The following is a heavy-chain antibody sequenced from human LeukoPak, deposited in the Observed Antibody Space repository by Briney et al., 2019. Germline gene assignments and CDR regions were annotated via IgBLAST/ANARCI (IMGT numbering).Heavy chain of an antibody. V-gene: IGHV3-33*08. CDR2: IWYDGSIK. CDR1: GFPVSSNY. D-gene: IGHD3-16*01. Sequence: QPGGSLRLSCAASGFPVSSNYMSWVRQAPGKGLEWVAIIWYDGSIKYYADSVKGRFTISRGNSKNTLYLQMNSLRVEDTAVYFCARRIWGLSFPYGMDVWGQGTTVTVSS. J-gene: IGHJ6*02. CDR3: ARRIWGLSFPYGMDV.